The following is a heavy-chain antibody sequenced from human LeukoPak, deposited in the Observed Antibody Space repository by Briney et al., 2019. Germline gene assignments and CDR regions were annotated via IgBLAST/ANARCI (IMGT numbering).Heavy chain of an antibody. D-gene: IGHD3-22*01. J-gene: IGHJ4*02. Sequence: PSQTLCLTCTVSGGSISSSSYYWGWIRQPPGKGLGWIWSIYYSGSTYNNPSLKSLATISVDTSKNQSSLKLSSVTAADTAVYYCALQSYYYDSSFDYWGQGTLVTVSS. CDR2: IYYSGST. V-gene: IGHV4-39*07. CDR3: ALQSYYYDSSFDY. CDR1: GGSISSSSYY.